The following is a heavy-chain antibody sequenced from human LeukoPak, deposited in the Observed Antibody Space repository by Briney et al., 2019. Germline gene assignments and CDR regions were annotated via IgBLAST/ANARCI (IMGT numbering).Heavy chain of an antibody. D-gene: IGHD6-13*01. CDR1: GGSFSGYY. V-gene: IGHV4-34*01. CDR3: ARGTRIYSSSWYAVSNWFDP. CDR2: INHSGST. J-gene: IGHJ5*02. Sequence: SETLSLTCAVYGGSFSGYYWSWIRQPPGKGLEWIGEINHSGSTNYNPSLKSRVTISVDTSKNQFSLKLSSVTAADTAVYYCARGTRIYSSSWYAVSNWFDPWGQGTLVTVSS.